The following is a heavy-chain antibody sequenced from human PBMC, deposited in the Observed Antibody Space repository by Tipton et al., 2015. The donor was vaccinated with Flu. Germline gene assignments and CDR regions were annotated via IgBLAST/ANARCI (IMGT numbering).Heavy chain of an antibody. Sequence: TLSLTCSVSGDSIGRAYCWGWIRQPPGKGLEWIGNICQSGSTYDNPSLKSRVTISVDRSKNQFSLKLSSVTAADTAVYYCARTEPRTLYYFDFWGQGTLVTVSS. V-gene: IGHV4-38-2*01. CDR2: ICQSGST. J-gene: IGHJ4*02. CDR1: GDSIGRAYC. D-gene: IGHD1-14*01. CDR3: ARTEPRTLYYFDF.